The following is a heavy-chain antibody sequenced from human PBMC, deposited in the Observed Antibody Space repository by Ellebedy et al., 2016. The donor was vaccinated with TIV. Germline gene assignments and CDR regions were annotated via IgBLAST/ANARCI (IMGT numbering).Heavy chain of an antibody. CDR3: ARGGGGIVATIVFYYYGMDV. J-gene: IGHJ6*02. V-gene: IGHV3-7*01. CDR2: IKQDGSEK. CDR1: GFTFSSYW. Sequence: GESLKISXAASGFTFSSYWVSWVRQAPGKGLEWVANIKQDGSEKYYVDSVKGRFTISRDNAKNSLYLQMNSLRAEDTAVYYCARGGGGIVATIVFYYYGMDVWGQGTTVTVSS. D-gene: IGHD5-12*01.